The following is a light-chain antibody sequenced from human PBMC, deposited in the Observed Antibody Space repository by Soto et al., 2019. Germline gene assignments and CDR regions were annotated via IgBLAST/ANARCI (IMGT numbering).Light chain of an antibody. V-gene: IGKV3-15*01. CDR1: QRVATN. CDR3: QHYYNWPPYT. Sequence: VMTQSPGTLSVSPGERATLSCWASQRVATNVAWYQQQPGPAPRLLIYGASTRATGVPARFSGSGSGTEFTLTNSSLRYEDFAVSFCQHYYNWPPYTFGQGTRLEIK. CDR2: GAS. J-gene: IGKJ2*01.